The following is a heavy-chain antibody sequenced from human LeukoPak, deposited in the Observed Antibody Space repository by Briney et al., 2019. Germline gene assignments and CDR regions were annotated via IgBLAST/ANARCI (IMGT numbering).Heavy chain of an antibody. J-gene: IGHJ4*02. V-gene: IGHV3-15*01. CDR1: GFTLSNAW. CDR3: TAQGGSGDLRY. Sequence: GGSLRLSCAASGFTLSNAWMTWVRQAPGKGLEWVGHIKRIIDGGTTDYAAPVKGRFTVSRDDSINTLYLQMSSLKTEDTAVYYCTAQGGSGDLRYWGQGTLVTVSS. CDR2: IKRIIDGGTT. D-gene: IGHD4-17*01.